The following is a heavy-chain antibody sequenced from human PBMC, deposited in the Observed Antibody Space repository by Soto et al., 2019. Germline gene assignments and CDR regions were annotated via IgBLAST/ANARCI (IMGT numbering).Heavy chain of an antibody. CDR3: AHRVLRTVFGLVTTTAIYFDF. Sequence: QITLNESGPTQVKPRQTLTLTCTFSGFSLTTSGVGVGWIRQSPGKAPEWLALIYWDDDNRYSPSLKSRLTITKYTSKNQVVLTMADLDPADTATYYCAHRVLRTVFGLVTTTAIYFDFWGQGTPVAVSS. J-gene: IGHJ4*02. CDR2: IYWDDDN. V-gene: IGHV2-5*02. D-gene: IGHD3-3*01. CDR1: GFSLTTSGVG.